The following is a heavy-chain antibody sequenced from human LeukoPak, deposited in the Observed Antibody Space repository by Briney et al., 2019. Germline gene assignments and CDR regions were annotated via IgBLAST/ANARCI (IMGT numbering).Heavy chain of an antibody. V-gene: IGHV3-30-3*01. CDR1: GFTFSSYA. CDR3: ARRAV. J-gene: IGHJ4*02. CDR2: ISYDGSNK. Sequence: GRSLRLSCAASGFTFSSYAMHWVRQASGKGLEWVAVISYDGSNKYYADSVKGRFTISRDNSKNTLYLQMNSLRAEDTAVYYCARRAVWGQGTLVTVSS. D-gene: IGHD6-19*01.